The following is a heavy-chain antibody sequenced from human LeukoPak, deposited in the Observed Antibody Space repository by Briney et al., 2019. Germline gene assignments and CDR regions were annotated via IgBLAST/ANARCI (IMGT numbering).Heavy chain of an antibody. J-gene: IGHJ6*03. D-gene: IGHD2-15*01. V-gene: IGHV3-11*01. CDR2: ISSSGSTI. Sequence: GGSLRLSCAASGFTFSDSYMNWIRQAPGKGLEWISYISSSGSTIYYADSVKGRFTISRDNAKNSLFLQMNSLRAEDTALYYCARAKVTIDYYYYMDVWGKGTTVTVSS. CDR3: ARAKVTIDYYYYMDV. CDR1: GFTFSDSY.